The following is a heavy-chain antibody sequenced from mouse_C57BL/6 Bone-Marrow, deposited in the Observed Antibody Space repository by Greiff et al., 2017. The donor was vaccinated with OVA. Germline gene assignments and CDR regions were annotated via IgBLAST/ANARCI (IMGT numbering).Heavy chain of an antibody. CDR2: ISYDGSN. D-gene: IGHD1-1*01. CDR3: ARAGEYYYGSSGWFAY. J-gene: IGHJ3*01. V-gene: IGHV3-6*01. Sequence: EVQLQQSGPGLVKPSQSLSLTCSVTGYSITSGYYWNWIRQFPGNKLEWMGYISYDGSNNYNPSLKNRISITRDTSKNQFFLKLNSVTTEDTATYYCARAGEYYYGSSGWFAYWGQGTLVTVSA. CDR1: GYSITSGYY.